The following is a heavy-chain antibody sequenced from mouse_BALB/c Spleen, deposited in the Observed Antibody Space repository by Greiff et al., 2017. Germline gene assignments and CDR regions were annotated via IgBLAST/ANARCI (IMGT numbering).Heavy chain of an antibody. CDR3: ARVLLRYYAMDY. Sequence: EVKLMESGGGLVQPGGSLKLSCAASGFTFSSYGMSWVRQTPDKRLELVATINSNGGSTYYPDSVKGRFTISRDNAKNTLYLQMSSLKSEDTAMYYCARVLLRYYAMDYWGQGTSVTVSS. V-gene: IGHV5-6-3*01. J-gene: IGHJ4*01. CDR1: GFTFSSYG. CDR2: INSNGGST. D-gene: IGHD1-1*01.